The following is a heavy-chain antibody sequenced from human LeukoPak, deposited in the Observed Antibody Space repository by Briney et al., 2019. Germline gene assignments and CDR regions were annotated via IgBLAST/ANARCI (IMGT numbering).Heavy chain of an antibody. J-gene: IGHJ4*02. CDR1: GGSISSYY. CDR3: TRGHDFWSGFFDY. D-gene: IGHD3-3*01. V-gene: IGHV4-59*01. CDR2: IYYRGNT. Sequence: SETLSLTCTVSGGSISSYYWSWIRQPPGKGLEWIGYIYYRGNTKYNPSLKSRVTISVDTSKNQFSLNLSPVTAADTAIYYCTRGHDFWSGFFDYWGQGTLVTVSS.